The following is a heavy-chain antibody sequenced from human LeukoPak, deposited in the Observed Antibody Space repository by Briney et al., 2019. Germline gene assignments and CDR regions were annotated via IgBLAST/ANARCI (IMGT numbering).Heavy chain of an antibody. CDR3: ARTIYYYESTSFFSGAFGI. D-gene: IGHD3-22*01. V-gene: IGHV3-21*01. CDR1: GFTLRGHS. CDR2: ISPTGIYI. Sequence: GGSLRLSCAANGFTLRGHSMNWVRQAPGKGLDWVSSISPTGIYIYYQDSVKGRFTISRDDAKNSLYLEMDSLRAEDTALYYCARTIYYYESTSFFSGAFGILGQGTMVTVSS. J-gene: IGHJ3*02.